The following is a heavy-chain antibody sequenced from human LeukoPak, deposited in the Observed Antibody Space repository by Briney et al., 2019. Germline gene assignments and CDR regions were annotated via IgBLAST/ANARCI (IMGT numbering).Heavy chain of an antibody. D-gene: IGHD3-22*01. CDR3: ARDYYDSSGYRRAFDI. CDR2: IYYSGST. CDR1: GGSISSSSYY. J-gene: IGHJ3*02. V-gene: IGHV4-39*07. Sequence: SKTLSLTCTVSGGSISSSSYYWGWIRQPPGKGLEWIGSIYYSGSTYYNPSLKSRVTISVDTSKNQFSLKLMSVTAADTAVYYCARDYYDSSGYRRAFDIWGQGTMVTVSS.